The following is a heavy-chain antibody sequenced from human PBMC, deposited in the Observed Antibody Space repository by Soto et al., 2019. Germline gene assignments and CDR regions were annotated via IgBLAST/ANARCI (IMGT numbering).Heavy chain of an antibody. CDR2: ISSNGANT. V-gene: IGHV3-23*01. CDR1: GFTFDSPYSYG. D-gene: IGHD2-8*01. J-gene: IGHJ4*01. Sequence: GGSLRLSCAASGFTFDSPYSYGMSWVRQSPGKGPEWVSTISSNGANTHYAESVKGRFTISKDASRNTVHLHMNSLRAEDTATYFCVSWVSAHFDYWGHGTPVTVS. CDR3: VSWVSAHFDY.